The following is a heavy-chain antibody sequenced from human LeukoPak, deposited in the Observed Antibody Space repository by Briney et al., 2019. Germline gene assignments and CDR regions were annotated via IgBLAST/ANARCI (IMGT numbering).Heavy chain of an antibody. CDR3: TTVAAAGTPFYYYYYYYMDV. V-gene: IGHV3-74*01. J-gene: IGHJ6*03. Sequence: GGSLRLSCAASGFTFSDTWMHWVRQASGEGRVCVSRFRSDGSDTRYAESVKGRFTISRDNAKNTLYLQMNSLKTEDTAVYYCTTVAAAGTPFYYYYYYYMDVWGKGTTVTVSS. CDR2: FRSDGSDT. CDR1: GFTFSDTW. D-gene: IGHD6-13*01.